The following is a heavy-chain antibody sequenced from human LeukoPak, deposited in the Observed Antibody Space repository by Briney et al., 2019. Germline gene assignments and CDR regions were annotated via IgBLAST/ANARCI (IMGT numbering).Heavy chain of an antibody. D-gene: IGHD1-26*01. CDR1: GGSISGSY. V-gene: IGHV4-59*08. Sequence: PSETLSLTCTVSGGSISGSYWSWIRQPPGKGLEWIGYIYNSGSTNYNPSLKSRVAISVDTSKNQFSLKLSSVTAADTAVYYCARILVGAFDYWGQGTLVTVSS. J-gene: IGHJ4*02. CDR3: ARILVGAFDY. CDR2: IYNSGST.